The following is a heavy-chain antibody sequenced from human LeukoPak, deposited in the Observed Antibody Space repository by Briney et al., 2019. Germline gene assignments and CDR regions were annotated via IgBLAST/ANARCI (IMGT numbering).Heavy chain of an antibody. V-gene: IGHV3-7*03. CDR1: GFTFSNYW. D-gene: IGHD2-21*02. CDR3: ARGRTTYCGADCYLYYFDD. J-gene: IGHJ4*02. CDR2: IRQDSSQR. Sequence: GGSLRLSCAASGFTFSNYWMTWVRQARGKGLEWVAYIRQDSSQRYYVDSVKGRFTISRDNAKRSLYLQMNSLRVDDTAVYYCARGRTTYCGADCYLYYFDDWGQGTLVTVSS.